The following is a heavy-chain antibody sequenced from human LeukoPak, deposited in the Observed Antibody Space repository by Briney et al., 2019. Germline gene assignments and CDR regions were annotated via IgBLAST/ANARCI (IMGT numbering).Heavy chain of an antibody. V-gene: IGHV3-23*01. CDR3: TKVRSMIVVVITVSGRRAFDY. Sequence: GGSLTLSCAASGFTFSSYAMSWVRQAAGKGLDGVSAISGSGGRTYDADTVKGSFTNSRDNSTHTLSRQMNSLRAEATAVYQCTKVRSMIVVVITVSGRRAFDYWGQGTLVTVSS. D-gene: IGHD3-22*01. CDR2: ISGSGGRT. CDR1: GFTFSSYA. J-gene: IGHJ4*02.